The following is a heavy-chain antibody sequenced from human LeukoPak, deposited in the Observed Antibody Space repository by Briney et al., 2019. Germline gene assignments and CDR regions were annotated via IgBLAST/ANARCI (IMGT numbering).Heavy chain of an antibody. CDR2: IYYDGNTK. CDR1: GFTFSHYA. J-gene: IGHJ4*02. Sequence: GGSLRLSCAASGFTFSHYAMHWVRQTPGKGLEWVAIIYYDGNTKYYADSVKGRFTISRDNSKNTLYLETNTLRVGDTAMYYCARDLGVGVPFGSGSLHYWGQGTLVAVSS. CDR3: ARDLGVGVPFGSGSLHY. V-gene: IGHV3-33*01. D-gene: IGHD3-10*01.